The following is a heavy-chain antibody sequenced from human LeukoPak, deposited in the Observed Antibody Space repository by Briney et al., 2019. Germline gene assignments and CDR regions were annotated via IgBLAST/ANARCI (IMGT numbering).Heavy chain of an antibody. CDR3: ARVDLLWFGELQFGY. CDR1: GYTFTGYY. V-gene: IGHV1-2*02. D-gene: IGHD3-10*01. CDR2: INPNSGGT. J-gene: IGHJ4*02. Sequence: ASVKVSCKASGYTFTGYYMHWVRQAPGQGLEWMGWINPNSGGTNYAQKFQGRVTMTRDTSIGTAYMELSRLRSDDTAVYYCARVDLLWFGELQFGYWGQGTLVTVSS.